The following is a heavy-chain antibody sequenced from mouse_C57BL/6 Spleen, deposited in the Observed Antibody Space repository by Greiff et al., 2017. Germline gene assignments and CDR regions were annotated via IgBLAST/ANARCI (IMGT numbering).Heavy chain of an antibody. Sequence: VQLQQSGAELVRPGASVTLSCKASGYTFTDYEMHWVKQTPVHGLEWIGAIDPETGGTAYNQKFKGKAILTADKSSSTAYMELRSLTSEDSAVYYCTRRMGLYYAMDYWGQGTSVTVSS. CDR1: GYTFTDYE. CDR2: IDPETGGT. V-gene: IGHV1-15*01. J-gene: IGHJ4*01. CDR3: TRRMGLYYAMDY.